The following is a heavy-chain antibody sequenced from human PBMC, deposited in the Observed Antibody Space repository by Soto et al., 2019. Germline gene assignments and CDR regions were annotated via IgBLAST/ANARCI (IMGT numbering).Heavy chain of an antibody. CDR2: ISSSGGT. V-gene: IGHV4-61*01. CDR3: ARDTRGYSRAFDY. D-gene: IGHD5-18*01. J-gene: IGHJ4*02. CDR1: GDSVSSDNYY. Sequence: LSLTCIVSGDSVSSDNYYWTWIRQPPGKGLEWIGYISSSGGTYYNPSLKSRVTISVDTSRNQFSLKLTSVTAADTAVYYCARDTRGYSRAFDYWGQGTLVTVSS.